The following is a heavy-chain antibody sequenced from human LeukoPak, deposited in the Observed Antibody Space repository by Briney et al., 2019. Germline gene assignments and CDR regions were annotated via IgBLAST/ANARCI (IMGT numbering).Heavy chain of an antibody. CDR1: GYTFTGYY. V-gene: IGHV1-2*02. D-gene: IGHD3-16*01. CDR2: INPNSGGT. Sequence: ASVKVSCKASGYTFTGYYMHWVRQAPGQGLEWMGWINPNSGGTNYAQKFQGRVTMTRDTSISTVYMEVSSLRSDDTAVYYCAKTLYIRAAPGGLDYWGQGTLVTVSS. CDR3: AKTLYIRAAPGGLDY. J-gene: IGHJ4*02.